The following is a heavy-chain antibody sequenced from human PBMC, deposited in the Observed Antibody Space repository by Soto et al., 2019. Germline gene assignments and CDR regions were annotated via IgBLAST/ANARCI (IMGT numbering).Heavy chain of an antibody. D-gene: IGHD3-3*01. CDR1: GFTFNNYA. CDR2: IYSGGST. V-gene: IGHV3-66*01. CDR3: ARVQTLYDFWSGYLFDY. J-gene: IGHJ4*02. Sequence: AXXSLSLSFAASGFTFNNYAMXWVLQAPGKGLEWVSVIYSGGSTYYADSVKGRFTISRDNSKNTLYLQMNSLRAEETAVYYCARVQTLYDFWSGYLFDYWGQGTLVTVSS.